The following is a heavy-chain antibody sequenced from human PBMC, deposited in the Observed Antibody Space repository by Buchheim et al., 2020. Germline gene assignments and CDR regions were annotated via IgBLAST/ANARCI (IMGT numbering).Heavy chain of an antibody. J-gene: IGHJ5*02. CDR3: ARDGGDTYYYDSSGYPTSNNWFDP. CDR1: GYTFTSYA. V-gene: IGHV1-3*01. D-gene: IGHD3-22*01. CDR2: INAGNGNT. Sequence: QVQLVQSGAEVKKPGASVKVSCKASGYTFTSYAMHWVRQAPGQRLEWMGWINAGNGNTKYSQKFQGRVTITRDTSASTAYMELSSLRSEDTAVYYCARDGGDTYYYDSSGYPTSNNWFDPWGQGTL.